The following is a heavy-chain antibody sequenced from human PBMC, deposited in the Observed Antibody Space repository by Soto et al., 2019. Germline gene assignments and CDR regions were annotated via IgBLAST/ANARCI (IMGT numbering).Heavy chain of an antibody. D-gene: IGHD1-7*01. J-gene: IGHJ4*02. V-gene: IGHV4-59*01. CDR3: ARVLTGTYYFDY. CDR2: IYYSGST. Sequence: SETLSLTCTVSGGSISSYYWSWIRQPPGKGLEWIGYIYYSGSTNYNPSLKSRVAISVDTSKNQFSLKLSSVTAADTAVYYCARVLTGTYYFDYWGQGTLVTVSS. CDR1: GGSISSYY.